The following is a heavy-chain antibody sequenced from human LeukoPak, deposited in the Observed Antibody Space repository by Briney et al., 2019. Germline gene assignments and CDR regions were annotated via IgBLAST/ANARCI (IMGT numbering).Heavy chain of an antibody. Sequence: SETLSLTCTVSGGSSSSYYWSWIRQPPGKGLEWIGYIYYSGSTNYNPSLKSRVTISVDTSKTQFSLKLSSVTAADTAVYYCARDNYYYYMDVWGKGTTVTVSS. V-gene: IGHV4-59*01. J-gene: IGHJ6*03. CDR2: IYYSGST. CDR1: GGSSSSYY. CDR3: ARDNYYYYMDV.